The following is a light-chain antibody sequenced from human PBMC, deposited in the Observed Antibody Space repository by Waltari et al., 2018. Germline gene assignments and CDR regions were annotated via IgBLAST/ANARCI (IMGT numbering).Light chain of an antibody. CDR2: ALS. Sequence: WYTHYRGNAPRRIIYALSKRPSGVSHRCSGSKSGNTASLTISGLHAEDEADYYCSSYAGGNSLVFGGGPRLTVL. CDR3: SSYAGGNSLV. J-gene: IGLJ2*01. V-gene: IGLV2-8*01.